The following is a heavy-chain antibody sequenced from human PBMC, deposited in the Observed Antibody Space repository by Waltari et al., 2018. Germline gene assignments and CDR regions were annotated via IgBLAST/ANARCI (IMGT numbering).Heavy chain of an antibody. V-gene: IGHV4-34*01. CDR3: VRGWLQVAPPYYYYMDV. J-gene: IGHJ6*03. Sequence: QVQLLQWGAGLVKPSETLSLTCAVYGGSFSGYYLSWLRQLPGKGLEWLGEINHNASPDYNPSLKSRATISMETSKNQFSLKLDSVTAADTGVYYCVRGWLQVAPPYYYYMDVWDRGTAVTVSS. CDR1: GGSFSGYY. CDR2: INHNASP. D-gene: IGHD6-19*01.